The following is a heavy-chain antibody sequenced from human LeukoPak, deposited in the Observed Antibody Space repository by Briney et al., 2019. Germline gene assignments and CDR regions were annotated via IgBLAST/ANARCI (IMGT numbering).Heavy chain of an antibody. CDR2: IYYSGST. Sequence: PSETLSLTCTVSGGSIRSSSYYWGWIRQPPGKGLESIGSIYYSGSTYYNPSLKSRVTISVDTSKNQFSLKVSSVTAADTAVYYCARLWSGERPPDYWGQGTLVTVSS. D-gene: IGHD3-10*01. V-gene: IGHV4-39*01. CDR3: ARLWSGERPPDY. CDR1: GGSIRSSSYY. J-gene: IGHJ4*02.